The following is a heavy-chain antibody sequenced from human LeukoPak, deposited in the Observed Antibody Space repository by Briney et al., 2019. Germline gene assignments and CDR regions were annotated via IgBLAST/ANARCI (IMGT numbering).Heavy chain of an antibody. CDR2: ISGSADTA. Sequence: GGSLRLSCAASGFTFSTYEINWVRQAPGKGLEWISYISGSADTAYYADSVKGRFTMSRDNARDSLYLQMNSLGAEDTAVYYCTRVGQSYSTSGQALDHWGQGTLVTVSS. J-gene: IGHJ4*02. CDR3: TRVGQSYSTSGQALDH. D-gene: IGHD2-8*01. V-gene: IGHV3-48*03. CDR1: GFTFSTYE.